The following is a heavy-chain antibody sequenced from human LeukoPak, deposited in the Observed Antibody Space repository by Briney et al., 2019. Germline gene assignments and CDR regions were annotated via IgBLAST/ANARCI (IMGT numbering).Heavy chain of an antibody. Sequence: ASVKVSCKASGYTFTSYDINWVRQATGQGLEWMGWMNPNSGNTGYAQKFQGRVTMTRNTSISTAYMELSSLRSEDMAVYYCARAVVVAATFRGKNAFDIWGQGTMVTVSS. CDR2: MNPNSGNT. CDR1: GYTFTSYD. J-gene: IGHJ3*02. D-gene: IGHD2-15*01. CDR3: ARAVVVAATFRGKNAFDI. V-gene: IGHV1-8*01.